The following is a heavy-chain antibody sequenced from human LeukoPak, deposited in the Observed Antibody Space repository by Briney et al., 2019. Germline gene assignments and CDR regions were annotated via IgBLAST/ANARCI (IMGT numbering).Heavy chain of an antibody. D-gene: IGHD6-19*01. CDR3: ARAAAVAGTRNDAFDI. CDR1: GYTFTGYY. Sequence: ASVKVSCKASGYTFTGYYMHWVRQAPGQGLEWMGWINPNSGGTNYAQKFQGRVTMTGDTSTSTAYMELSRLRSDDTAVYYCARAAAVAGTRNDAFDIWGQGTMVTVSS. V-gene: IGHV1-2*02. J-gene: IGHJ3*02. CDR2: INPNSGGT.